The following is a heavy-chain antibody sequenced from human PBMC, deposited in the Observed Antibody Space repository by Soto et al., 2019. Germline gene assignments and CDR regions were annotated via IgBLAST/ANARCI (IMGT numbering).Heavy chain of an antibody. Sequence: EVQLVESGGGLVKPGGSLRLSCAASGFTFSSYSMNWVRQAPGKGLEWVSSISSSSSYIYYADSVKGRFTISRDNAKNSLYLQMNSLRAEDTAVYYCARDWARLGGGYLPWNYWGQGTLVTVSS. J-gene: IGHJ4*02. V-gene: IGHV3-21*01. CDR3: ARDWARLGGGYLPWNY. CDR2: ISSSSSYI. D-gene: IGHD2-21*02. CDR1: GFTFSSYS.